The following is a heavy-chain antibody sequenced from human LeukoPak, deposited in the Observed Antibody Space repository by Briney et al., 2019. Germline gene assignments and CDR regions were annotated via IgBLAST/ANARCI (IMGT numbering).Heavy chain of an antibody. D-gene: IGHD2-2*01. CDR3: ARHVSCSSTSCYRDDAFDI. CDR2: IYYSGST. J-gene: IGHJ3*02. Sequence: SQTLSLTCAVSGGSISSGGYSWSWIRQPPGKGLEWIGYIYYSGSTNYNPSLKSRVTISVDTSKNQFSLKLSSVTAADTAVYYCARHVSCSSTSCYRDDAFDIWGQGTMVTVSS. CDR1: GGSISSGGYS. V-gene: IGHV4-30-2*03.